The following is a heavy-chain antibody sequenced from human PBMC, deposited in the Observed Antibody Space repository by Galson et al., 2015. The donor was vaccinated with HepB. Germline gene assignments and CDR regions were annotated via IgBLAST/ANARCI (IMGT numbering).Heavy chain of an antibody. Sequence: QSGAEVKKPGESLKISCKGSGYRFSTYWIGWVRQLPGRGLEWMGNVYPGASDTRYSPSFQGQVTISADKSINTAYLQWSSLEASDTAMYYCARRQIYGSGFYGMDVWGQGTTVTVSS. V-gene: IGHV5-51*01. D-gene: IGHD3-22*01. CDR1: GYRFSTYW. J-gene: IGHJ6*02. CDR3: ARRQIYGSGFYGMDV. CDR2: VYPGASDT.